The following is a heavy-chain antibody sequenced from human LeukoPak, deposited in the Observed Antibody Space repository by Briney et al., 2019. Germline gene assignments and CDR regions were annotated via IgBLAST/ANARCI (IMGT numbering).Heavy chain of an antibody. J-gene: IGHJ5*02. D-gene: IGHD1-7*01. CDR2: IYYSGTT. CDR1: SGSISSYY. Sequence: SETLSLTCTVSSGSISSYYWSWIRQPPGKGPEWIGYIYYSGTTNYNPSLKSRVTISVDTSKNQFSLKLSSVTAADTAVYYCARSRYNGNYDLLFDPWGQGTLVTVSS. V-gene: IGHV4-59*01. CDR3: ARSRYNGNYDLLFDP.